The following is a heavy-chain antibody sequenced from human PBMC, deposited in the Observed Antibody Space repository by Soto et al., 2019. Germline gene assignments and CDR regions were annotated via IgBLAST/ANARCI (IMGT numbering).Heavy chain of an antibody. Sequence: QVRLQESGPGLVEPSETLSLTCTVSGGSISPSYWNWVRQPPGKRLEWIGCTYYTGNTYYNPSLNSPVTISRATSKNPFSLEVTSFTAADTALYYCAAGFDHQKVGYWRQGTLVPVSS. CDR3: AAGFDHQKVGY. CDR1: GGSISPSY. CDR2: TYYTGNT. J-gene: IGHJ4*02. D-gene: IGHD2-2*01. V-gene: IGHV4-59*01.